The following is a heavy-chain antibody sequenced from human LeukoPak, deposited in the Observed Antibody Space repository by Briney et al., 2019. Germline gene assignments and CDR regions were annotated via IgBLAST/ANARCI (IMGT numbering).Heavy chain of an antibody. Sequence: PSETLSLTCTVSGGSISSYYWSWIRQPAGKGLEWIGRIYTSGSTNYNPSLKSRVTMSVDTSKNQFSLKLSSVTAADTAVYYCARVLLYYYDSSGYSDTIYYFDYWGQGTLVTVSS. J-gene: IGHJ4*02. V-gene: IGHV4-4*07. CDR3: ARVLLYYYDSSGYSDTIYYFDY. D-gene: IGHD3-22*01. CDR2: IYTSGST. CDR1: GGSISSYY.